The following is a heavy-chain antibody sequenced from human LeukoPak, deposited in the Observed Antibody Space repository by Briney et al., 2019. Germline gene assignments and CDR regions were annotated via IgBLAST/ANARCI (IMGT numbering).Heavy chain of an antibody. Sequence: ASVKVSCKASGYTFTTYDISWVRQAPGQGLEWMGWINAYNGNTNYAQKFQDRVTMTTDTSTSTAYMELRSLRSDDTAVYYCAREKDGYNRYYFDYWGQGTLVTVSS. CDR1: GYTFTTYD. CDR3: AREKDGYNRYYFDY. J-gene: IGHJ4*02. V-gene: IGHV1-18*01. CDR2: INAYNGNT. D-gene: IGHD5-24*01.